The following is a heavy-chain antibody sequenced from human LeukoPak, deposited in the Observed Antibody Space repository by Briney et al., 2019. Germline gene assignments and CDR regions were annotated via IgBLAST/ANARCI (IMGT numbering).Heavy chain of an antibody. J-gene: IGHJ4*02. Sequence: GGSLRLSCAASGFTFSTYWMHWVRQAPGKGLDWVSLINGDGSNTNYADSVRGRFTISRDNAKNTLYVEMNSLRAEDTAVYYCARAGPDWRIDYWGQGSLVTVSS. V-gene: IGHV3-74*01. CDR1: GFTFSTYW. CDR3: ARAGPDWRIDY. CDR2: INGDGSNT. D-gene: IGHD3-9*01.